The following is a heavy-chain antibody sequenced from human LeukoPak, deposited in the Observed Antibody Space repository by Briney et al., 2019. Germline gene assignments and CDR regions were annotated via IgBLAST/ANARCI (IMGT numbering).Heavy chain of an antibody. CDR1: GFTLSSFS. J-gene: IGHJ6*03. CDR2: ISSSSSYI. V-gene: IGHV3-21*01. D-gene: IGHD3-22*01. CDR3: ARGDSGYCPYYMDV. Sequence: PGGSLRLSCGASGFTLSSFSMNWVRQAPGKGLEWVSSISSSSSYIYYADSVKGRFTISRDNAKNSLYLQMNSLRAEDTAVYYCARGDSGYCPYYMDVWGKGTTVTVSS.